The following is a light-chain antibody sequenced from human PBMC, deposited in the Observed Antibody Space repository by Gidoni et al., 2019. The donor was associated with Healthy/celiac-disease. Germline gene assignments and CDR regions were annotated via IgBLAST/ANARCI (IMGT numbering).Light chain of an antibody. CDR2: GAS. CDR3: QQYGSSPRT. J-gene: IGKJ1*01. V-gene: IGKV3-20*01. CDR1: QSVSSSY. Sequence: EVVLPQSPGPLSLPPGERATLACRASQSVSSSYLAWYQQKPGQAPRLLIYGASSRATGIPDRFSGSGSGTDFTLTISRLEPEDFAVYYCQQYGSSPRTFGQGTKVEIK.